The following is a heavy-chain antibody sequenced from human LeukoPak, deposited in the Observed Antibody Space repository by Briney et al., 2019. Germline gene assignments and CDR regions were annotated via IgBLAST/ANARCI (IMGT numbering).Heavy chain of an antibody. Sequence: GASVKVSCKASGFTFTSSAMQWVRQAREQRLEWIGWIVVGSGNTNYAQKFQERVTITRDMSTSTAYMELSSLRSEDTAVYYCAAGRGSGYGLFDIWGQGTMVTVSS. J-gene: IGHJ3*02. D-gene: IGHD3-22*01. CDR2: IVVGSGNT. CDR1: GFTFTSSA. CDR3: AAGRGSGYGLFDI. V-gene: IGHV1-58*02.